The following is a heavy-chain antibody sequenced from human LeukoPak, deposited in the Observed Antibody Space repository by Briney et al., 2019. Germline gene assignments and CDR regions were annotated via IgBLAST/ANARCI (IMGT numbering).Heavy chain of an antibody. CDR2: IWSDGTNQ. CDR3: ARDAQRGFDYSNSLEY. Sequence: PGGSLRLSCAAAGFIFNHYGMRWVRQAPGKGLEWVAVIWSDGTNQYYADSVKGRFTISRDDSGNTVYLQMNSLRPEDTGVYYCARDAQRGFDYSNSLEYWGQGTPVTVST. CDR1: GFIFNHYG. V-gene: IGHV3-33*01. D-gene: IGHD4-11*01. J-gene: IGHJ4*02.